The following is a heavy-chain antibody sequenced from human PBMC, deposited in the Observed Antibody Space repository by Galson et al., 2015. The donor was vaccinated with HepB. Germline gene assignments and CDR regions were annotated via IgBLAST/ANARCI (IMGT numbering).Heavy chain of an antibody. CDR1: GYTFTSYG. D-gene: IGHD3-22*01. CDR2: ISAYNGNT. V-gene: IGHV1-18*04. Sequence: SVKVSCKASGYTFTSYGISWVRQAPGQGLEWMGWISAYNGNTNYAQKLQGRVTMTTDISTSTAYMELRSLRSDDTAVYYCARDRDSSGRPVVYFDYWGQGTLVTVSS. J-gene: IGHJ4*02. CDR3: ARDRDSSGRPVVYFDY.